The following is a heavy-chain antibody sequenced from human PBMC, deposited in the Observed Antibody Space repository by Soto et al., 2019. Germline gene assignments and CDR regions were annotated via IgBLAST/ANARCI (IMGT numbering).Heavy chain of an antibody. CDR1: GFTFSSYW. D-gene: IGHD3-9*01. Sequence: GGSLRLSCAASGFTFSSYWMHWVRQAPGKGLVWVSRINSDGSSTSYADSVKGRFTISRDNAKNTLYLQMNSLRAEDTAVYYCERDLVLRYFDWPHYYGMDVWGQGTPVTVSS. CDR2: INSDGSST. J-gene: IGHJ6*02. CDR3: ERDLVLRYFDWPHYYGMDV. V-gene: IGHV3-74*01.